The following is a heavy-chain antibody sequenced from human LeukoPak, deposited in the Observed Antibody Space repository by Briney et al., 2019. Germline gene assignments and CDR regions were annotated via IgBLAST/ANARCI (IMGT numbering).Heavy chain of an antibody. V-gene: IGHV4-30-2*01. CDR1: GGSISSGGYS. CDR2: VYHSGST. D-gene: IGHD3-3*01. CDR3: ARGTHDFWSGPNWFDP. J-gene: IGHJ5*02. Sequence: PSETLSLTCAVSGGSISSGGYSWSWIRQPPGKGLEWIGYVYHSGSTYYNPSLKSRVTISVDRSKNQFSLKLSSVTAADTAVYYCARGTHDFWSGPNWFDPWGQGTLVTDSS.